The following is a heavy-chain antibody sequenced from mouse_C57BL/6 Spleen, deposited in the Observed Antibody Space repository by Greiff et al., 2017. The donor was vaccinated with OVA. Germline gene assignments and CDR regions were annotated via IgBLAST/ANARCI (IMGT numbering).Heavy chain of an antibody. J-gene: IGHJ2*01. V-gene: IGHV1-19*01. CDR2: INPYNGGT. CDR1: GYTFTDYY. D-gene: IGHD4-1*01. CDR3: ARSRWDGPYFDY. Sequence: EVQLQQSGPVLVKPGASVKMSCKASGYTFTDYYMNWVKQSHGKSLEWIGVINPYNGGTSYNQKFKGKATLTVDKSSSTAYMELNSLTSEDYAVYYCARSRWDGPYFDYWGQGTTLTVSS.